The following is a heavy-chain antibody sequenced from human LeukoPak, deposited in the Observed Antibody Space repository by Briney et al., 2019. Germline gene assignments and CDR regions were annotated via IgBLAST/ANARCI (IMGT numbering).Heavy chain of an antibody. J-gene: IGHJ4*02. CDR2: INHSGST. CDR1: GGSFSGYY. V-gene: IGHV4-34*01. Sequence: SETLSLTCAVYGGSFSGYYWSWIRQPPGKGLEWVGEINHSGSTNYNPSLKSRVTISVDTSKNQFSLKLSSVTAAGTAVYYCARGQGGSSDYWGQGILVTVPS. D-gene: IGHD3-16*01. CDR3: ARGQGGSSDY.